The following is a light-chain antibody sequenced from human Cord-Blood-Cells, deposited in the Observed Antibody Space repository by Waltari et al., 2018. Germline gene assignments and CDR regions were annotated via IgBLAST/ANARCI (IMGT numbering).Light chain of an antibody. CDR3: SSYTSSSTYV. V-gene: IGLV2-14*01. CDR1: RSDVGGYNY. J-gene: IGLJ1*01. Sequence: QSALTQPASVSGSPGQSITISCTGTRSDVGGYNYVSWYQQHPGKAPKLMIYEVSNGPAGGSKRLSGTKSGATAALTMSGLQSEDEGDYYCSSYTSSSTYVFGTGTKVTVL. CDR2: EVS.